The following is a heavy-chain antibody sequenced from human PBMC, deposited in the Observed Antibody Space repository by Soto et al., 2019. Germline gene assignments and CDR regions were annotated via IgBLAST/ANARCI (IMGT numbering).Heavy chain of an antibody. CDR2: IMPIFRAP. CDR1: GGAFSDYA. D-gene: IGHD2-15*01. J-gene: IGHJ6*02. Sequence: SVKVSCKASGGAFSDYAFSWVRQAPGQGLEWLGGIMPIFRAPDYAQKFQGRVTITADEFTRTAYMEMNSLRSEDTAVYYCASWLKGPDIGNYYYGMDVWGQGTTVTVSS. CDR3: ASWLKGPDIGNYYYGMDV. V-gene: IGHV1-69*13.